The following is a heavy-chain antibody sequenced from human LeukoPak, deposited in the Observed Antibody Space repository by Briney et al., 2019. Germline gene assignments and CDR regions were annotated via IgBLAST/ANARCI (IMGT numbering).Heavy chain of an antibody. D-gene: IGHD3-16*01. CDR3: AGGRGSVLGY. CDR1: GVSISGISYY. CDR2: IYYSGST. J-gene: IGHJ4*02. Sequence: PSETLSLTCSVSGVSISGISYYWGWIRQPPGKGLEWIGSIYYSGSTYYNPSLKSRVTISVDTSKNQFSLKLSSVTAADTAVYYCAGGRGSVLGYWGQGTLVTVSS. V-gene: IGHV4-39*01.